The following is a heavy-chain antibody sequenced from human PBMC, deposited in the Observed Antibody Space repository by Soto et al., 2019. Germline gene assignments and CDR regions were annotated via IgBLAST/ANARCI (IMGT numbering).Heavy chain of an antibody. CDR2: ISYTGRPT. CDR3: ARDPKTSGGQHWAFNYFDS. V-gene: IGHV3-48*03. D-gene: IGHD7-27*01. CDR1: GFTFSSYE. Sequence: GSLRLSCAASGFTFSSYEMNWVRQAPGKGLEWVSYISYTGRPTDYADSVKGRFTISRDNAKNTLYLQVDSLRPEDAAVYYCARDPKTSGGQHWAFNYFDSWGQGTLVTVSS. J-gene: IGHJ4*02.